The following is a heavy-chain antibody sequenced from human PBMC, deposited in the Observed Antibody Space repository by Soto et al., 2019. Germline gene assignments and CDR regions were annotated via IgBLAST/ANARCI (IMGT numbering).Heavy chain of an antibody. CDR1: GDSVSSNSAA. Sequence: SQTLSLTCAISGDSVSSNSAAWNWIRQSPSRGLEWLGRTYYRSQWYNADAVSVTSRITINPDTSKNPVSLQLHSVTPEDTAVYYCARDGGDWETDAFDIWGQGTMVTVSS. J-gene: IGHJ3*02. CDR3: ARDGGDWETDAFDI. V-gene: IGHV6-1*01. CDR2: TYYRSQWYN. D-gene: IGHD3-16*01.